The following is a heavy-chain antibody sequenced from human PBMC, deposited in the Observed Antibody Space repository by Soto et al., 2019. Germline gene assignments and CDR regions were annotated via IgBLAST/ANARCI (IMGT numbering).Heavy chain of an antibody. D-gene: IGHD3-9*01. Sequence: EVQLLESGGGLVQPGGSLRLSCAASGFTFSSYAMSWVRQAPGKGLEWVSAISGSGGSTYYADSVKGRFTISRDNSKTTRYLQMNSLRAEDTAVYDCAKPSHLGLVILHYFDYWGQGTLVTVSS. CDR2: ISGSGGST. J-gene: IGHJ4*02. V-gene: IGHV3-23*01. CDR3: AKPSHLGLVILHYFDY. CDR1: GFTFSSYA.